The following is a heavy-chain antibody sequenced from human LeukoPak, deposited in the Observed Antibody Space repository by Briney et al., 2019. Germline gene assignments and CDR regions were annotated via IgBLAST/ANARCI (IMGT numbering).Heavy chain of an antibody. D-gene: IGHD6-19*01. CDR2: NYYSGNT. CDR3: ARVGSGSFDK. J-gene: IGHJ4*02. V-gene: IGHV4-59*01. Sequence: PSEALSLTCTVSGGSLSNYYWSWIRQPPGKGLEWIGYNYYSGNTIYNPSLKSRVTVSVDTSKNQFSLKLSSLTAADTAVYYCARVGSGSFDKWGQGTLVTVSS. CDR1: GGSLSNYY.